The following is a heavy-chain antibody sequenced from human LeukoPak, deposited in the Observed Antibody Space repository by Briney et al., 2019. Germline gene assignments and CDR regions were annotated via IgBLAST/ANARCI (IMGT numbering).Heavy chain of an antibody. D-gene: IGHD5-24*01. J-gene: IGHJ4*02. CDR1: GFTFPTHW. CDR3: WGPVSIIGNS. V-gene: IGHV3-7*01. CDR2: VHPDGNQK. Sequence: PGRSLRLSCVASGFTFPTHWMTWVRQAPGKGLEWVARVHPDGNQKDYVDAVQGRFTISRDNVRYSLSLQMNSLRADDTAVYVRWGPVSIIGNSWGQGTLVTVSS.